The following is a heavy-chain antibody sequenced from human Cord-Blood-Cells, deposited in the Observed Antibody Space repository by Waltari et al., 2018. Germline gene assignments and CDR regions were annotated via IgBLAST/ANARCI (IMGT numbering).Heavy chain of an antibody. CDR2: INTNTGNP. CDR1: GYTFTSYA. Sequence: QVQLAQSGSELKKPGASVKVSCKASGYTFTSYAMNWVRQAPGQGLEWMGWINTNTGNPTYAQGFTGRFVFSLDTSVSTAYLQISSLKAEDTAVYYCARDREKVFWSGYNWFDPWGQGTLVTVSS. CDR3: ARDREKVFWSGYNWFDP. V-gene: IGHV7-4-1*02. J-gene: IGHJ5*02. D-gene: IGHD3-3*01.